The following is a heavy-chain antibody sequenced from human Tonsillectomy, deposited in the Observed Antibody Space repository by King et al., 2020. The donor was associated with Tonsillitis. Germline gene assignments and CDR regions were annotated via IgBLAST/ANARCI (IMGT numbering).Heavy chain of an antibody. V-gene: IGHV4-59*01. D-gene: IGHD1-14*01. CDR1: GGSISSYY. J-gene: IGHJ3*02. CDR3: ARDGGQNNPDAFDI. Sequence: VQLQESGPGLVKPSETLSLTSTVSGGSISSYYWSWIRQPPGKGLEWIGYIYFSGSTNYNPSLTSRVTISVATSKNQFSLKLSSGTAADTAVYYCARDGGQNNPDAFDIWGQGTMVTVSS. CDR2: IYFSGST.